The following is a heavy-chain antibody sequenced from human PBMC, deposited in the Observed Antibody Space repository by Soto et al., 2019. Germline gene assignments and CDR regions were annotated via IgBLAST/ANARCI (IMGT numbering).Heavy chain of an antibody. CDR2: INHNNGNT. CDR3: ARSSISGIFYYYY. D-gene: IGHD3-10*01. J-gene: IGHJ4*02. CDR1: GYTFTDNG. V-gene: IGHV1-18*01. Sequence: QVQLVQSGAEVKKPGASVKVSCKASGYTFTDNGVSWMRQAPGQGLEWMGWINHNNGNTKYAQTFQGRVTMTTDTSTSTAYVELRSLRSDDTAMYYCARSSISGIFYYYYWGQGTLVTVSS.